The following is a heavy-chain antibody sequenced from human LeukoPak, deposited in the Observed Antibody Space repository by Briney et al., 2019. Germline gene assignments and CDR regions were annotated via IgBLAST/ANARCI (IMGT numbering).Heavy chain of an antibody. V-gene: IGHV1-2*02. CDR3: ARYGDYGSGPPAPNLDY. J-gene: IGHJ4*02. Sequence: ASVKVSCKASGYTFTGYYMHWVRQAPGQGLEWMGWINPNSGGTNYAQKFQGRVTMTRDTSISTAYMELSRLRSDDTAVYYCARYGDYGSGPPAPNLDYWGQGTLVTVSS. D-gene: IGHD3-10*01. CDR1: GYTFTGYY. CDR2: INPNSGGT.